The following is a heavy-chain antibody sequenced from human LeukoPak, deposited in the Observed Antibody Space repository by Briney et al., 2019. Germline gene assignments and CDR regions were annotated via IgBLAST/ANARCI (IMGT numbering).Heavy chain of an antibody. D-gene: IGHD1/OR15-1a*01. J-gene: IGHJ4*02. Sequence: GGSLRLSCAVSGFTVSGNYMSWVRQAPGKGLEWVSLIYSGGTTYYADSVKGRFTISRDNSKNTLYLQMNSLRAEDTAVYYCAKVGWNIWGLPTFWGQGTLVTVSS. CDR3: AKVGWNIWGLPTF. CDR1: GFTVSGNY. CDR2: IYSGGTT. V-gene: IGHV3-53*01.